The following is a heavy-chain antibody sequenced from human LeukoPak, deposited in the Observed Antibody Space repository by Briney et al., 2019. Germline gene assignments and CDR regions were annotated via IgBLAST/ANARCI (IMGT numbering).Heavy chain of an antibody. J-gene: IGHJ1*01. CDR2: INHSGST. CDR3: ASRRGSPGWVQH. D-gene: IGHD1-26*01. CDR1: GGSFSGYY. Sequence: SETLSLTCAVYGGSFSGYYWSWIRDPPGKGLEWIGEINHSGSTNYNPSLKSRVTISVDTSKNQFPLKLSSVTAADTAVYYCASRRGSPGWVQHWGKGTLVTVSS. V-gene: IGHV4-34*01.